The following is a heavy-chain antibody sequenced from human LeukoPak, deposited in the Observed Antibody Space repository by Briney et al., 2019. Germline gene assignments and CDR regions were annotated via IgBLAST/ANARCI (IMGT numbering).Heavy chain of an antibody. CDR2: ISGSGGST. J-gene: IGHJ6*03. V-gene: IGHV3-23*01. Sequence: GGSLRLSCAASGFTFSSYAMSWVRQAPGKGLEWASAISGSGGSTYYADSVKGRFTISRDNSKNTLYLQMNSLRAEDTAVYYCAKFRQEVGRYFDWLHYYYYYYMDVWGKGTTVTVSS. D-gene: IGHD3-9*01. CDR3: AKFRQEVGRYFDWLHYYYYYYMDV. CDR1: GFTFSSYA.